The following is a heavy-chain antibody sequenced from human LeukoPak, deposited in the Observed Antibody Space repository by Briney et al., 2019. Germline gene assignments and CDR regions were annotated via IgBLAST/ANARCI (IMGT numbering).Heavy chain of an antibody. CDR1: GFTFSSYA. Sequence: GGSLRLSCAASGFTFSSYAMHWVRQAPGKGLEWVAVISHDGSNKYYADFVKGRFTISRDNSKNTLYLQMNSLRAEDTAVYYCARVYSGSMGYWGQGTLVTVSS. CDR2: ISHDGSNK. D-gene: IGHD1-26*01. CDR3: ARVYSGSMGY. V-gene: IGHV3-30-3*01. J-gene: IGHJ4*02.